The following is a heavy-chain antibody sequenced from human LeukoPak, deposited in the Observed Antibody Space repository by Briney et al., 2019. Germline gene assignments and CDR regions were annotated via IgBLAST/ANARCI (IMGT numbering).Heavy chain of an antibody. CDR2: ISGSGGST. J-gene: IGHJ5*02. D-gene: IGHD1-26*01. CDR3: AVGEWELDNWFDP. CDR1: GFTFSSHA. Sequence: GGSLRLSCAASGFTFSSHAMSWVRQAPGKGLEWVSVISGSGGSTYYADSVKGRFTISRDNSKNTLYLQMNSLRAEDTAVYYCAVGEWELDNWFDPWGQGTLVTVSS. V-gene: IGHV3-23*01.